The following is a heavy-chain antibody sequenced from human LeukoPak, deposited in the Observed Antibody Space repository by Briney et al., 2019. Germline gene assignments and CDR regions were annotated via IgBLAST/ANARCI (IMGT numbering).Heavy chain of an antibody. Sequence: PSETLSLTCTVSGGSISSYYWSWIRQPAGKGLEWIGRIYTSGSTNYNPSLKSRVTMSVDTSKNQFSLKLSSVTAADTAVYYCARGVATVVTRGYYFDYWGQGTLVTVSS. CDR1: GGSISSYY. CDR2: IYTSGST. CDR3: ARGVATVVTRGYYFDY. J-gene: IGHJ4*02. V-gene: IGHV4-4*07. D-gene: IGHD4-23*01.